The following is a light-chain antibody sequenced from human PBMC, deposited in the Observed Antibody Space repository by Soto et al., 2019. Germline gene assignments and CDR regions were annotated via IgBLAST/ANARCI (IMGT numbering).Light chain of an antibody. J-gene: IGKJ5*01. CDR1: QSVDSN. Sequence: EIARTPTPAPLAVSAGGGATGACRASQSVDSNLAWYQQKPGQTPRLLMYGASTRPTGIPARFSGSGSGTAFTITISRLEPEDFAVYYCQQYGGSARTFGQGTRLEIK. V-gene: IGKV3D-15*01. CDR3: QQYGGSART. CDR2: GAS.